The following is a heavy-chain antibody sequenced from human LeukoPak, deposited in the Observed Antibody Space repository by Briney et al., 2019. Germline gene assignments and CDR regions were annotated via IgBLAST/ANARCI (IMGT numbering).Heavy chain of an antibody. Sequence: ASVKVSCKASGYTFTSYSTRWVRQAPGEGLEWKGWINPNSGGTNYAQKFQGRVTMTRDTSISTAYMELSRLRPDDTAVYYCARDLGSGWASWFDPWGQGTLVTVSS. V-gene: IGHV1-2*02. D-gene: IGHD6-19*01. CDR1: GYTFTSYS. J-gene: IGHJ5*02. CDR2: INPNSGGT. CDR3: ARDLGSGWASWFDP.